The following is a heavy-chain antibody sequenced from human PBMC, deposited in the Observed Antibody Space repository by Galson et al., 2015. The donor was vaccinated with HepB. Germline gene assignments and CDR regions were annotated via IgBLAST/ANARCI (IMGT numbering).Heavy chain of an antibody. Sequence: SLRLSCAASGFTFSNYAMSWVRQAPGKGLEWVSGISASGGSTYYPDSVKGRFTISRDNSKNTLYLQMNSLSAEDTALFYCAKGPRGGYYPGYFDHWGQGTLVTVSP. CDR1: GFTFSNYA. J-gene: IGHJ4*02. CDR3: AKGPRGGYYPGYFDH. V-gene: IGHV3-23*01. CDR2: ISASGGST. D-gene: IGHD1-26*01.